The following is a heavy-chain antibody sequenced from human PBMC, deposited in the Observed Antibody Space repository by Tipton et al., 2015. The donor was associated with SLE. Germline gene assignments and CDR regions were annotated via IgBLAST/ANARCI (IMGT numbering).Heavy chain of an antibody. CDR3: ARVASIEEAXXXY. V-gene: IGHV4-61*02. J-gene: IGHJ4*02. CDR2: IYTTGTT. D-gene: IGHD6-19*01. Sequence: TLSLTCAVSGYSISSGNYYWNWIRQPAGKGLEWIGRIYTTGTTKCNPSLKSRVTMSVDTSKNQFSLKLNSVTAADTAIYYCARVASIEEAXXXYWGQGTLVTVSS. CDR1: GYSISSGNYY.